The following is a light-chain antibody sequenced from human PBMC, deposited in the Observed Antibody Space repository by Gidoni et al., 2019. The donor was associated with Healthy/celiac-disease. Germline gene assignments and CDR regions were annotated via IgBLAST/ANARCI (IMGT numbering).Light chain of an antibody. CDR3: QQRSNWPPLT. J-gene: IGKJ4*01. CDR2: DAS. CDR1: QSVSSY. Sequence: ELVLKHSPATLSSSPGERATLSCRASQSVSSYLAWYQQKPGQAPRLLIYDASNWATGLPARFSGSGSGTDFTLTISSLEPEDFAVYYCQQRSNWPPLTFGGGTKVEIK. V-gene: IGKV3-11*01.